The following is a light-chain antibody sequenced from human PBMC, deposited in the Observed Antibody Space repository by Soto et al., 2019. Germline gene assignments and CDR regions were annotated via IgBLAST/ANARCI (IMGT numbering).Light chain of an antibody. Sequence: QSVLTQPPSASGAPGQRVTISCTGSTSNIGADYDVHWYQQLPGTAPKLLIYGSSDRPSGVPDRLSGSKSGTSASLAITGLQAEDEADYYCQSYDSSLINYVFGTGTKVTVL. CDR2: GSS. V-gene: IGLV1-40*01. J-gene: IGLJ1*01. CDR1: TSNIGADYD. CDR3: QSYDSSLINYV.